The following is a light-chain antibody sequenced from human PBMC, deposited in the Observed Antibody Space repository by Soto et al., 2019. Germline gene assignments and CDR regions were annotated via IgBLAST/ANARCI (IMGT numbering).Light chain of an antibody. CDR3: QQALS. CDR2: GAS. Sequence: TVLTQSPATLSLSPGERATLSCRASQSVSRYYLSWYQQKPGQAPRLLIYGASTRATGIPARFSGSGSGTDFTRTITSLQLEDFAVYYCQQALSFGGGTRVEI. V-gene: IGKV3D-7*01. CDR1: QSVSRYY. J-gene: IGKJ4*01.